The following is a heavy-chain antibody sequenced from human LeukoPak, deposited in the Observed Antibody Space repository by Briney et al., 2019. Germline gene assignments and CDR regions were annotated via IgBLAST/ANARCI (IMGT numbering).Heavy chain of an antibody. V-gene: IGHV3-15*04. J-gene: IGHJ4*02. CDR3: ATGFSTATHDGY. CDR1: GFTFSSAW. D-gene: IGHD2-15*01. CDR2: IVQTSGGGAT. Sequence: GGSLRLSCAASGFTFSSAWMTWVRQAPGKGLEWVGRIVQTSGGGATEYAAPVKGRFTISRDDSTNTLYLQMYSLKTEDTAVYYCATGFSTATHDGYWGQGTLVTVSS.